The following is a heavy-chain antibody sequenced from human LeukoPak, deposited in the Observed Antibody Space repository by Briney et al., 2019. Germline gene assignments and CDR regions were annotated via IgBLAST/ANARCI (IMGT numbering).Heavy chain of an antibody. CDR2: MNQDGSGK. CDR1: GVTFSSYW. J-gene: IGHJ5*02. D-gene: IGHD4-11*01. V-gene: IGHV3-7*03. CDR3: ASRATVTTDRFWFDP. Sequence: GGSLRLSCAASGVTFSSYWMSWVRQTPGKGLEWVANMNQDGSGKYYLDSVKGRFTISRDNAENSVFLQMNSLRAEDTGVYYCASRATVTTDRFWFDPWGQGTLVTVSS.